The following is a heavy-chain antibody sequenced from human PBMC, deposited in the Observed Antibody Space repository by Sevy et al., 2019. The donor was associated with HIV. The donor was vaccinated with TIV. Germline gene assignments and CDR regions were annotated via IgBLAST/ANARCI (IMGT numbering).Heavy chain of an antibody. CDR1: GDTFGNSA. D-gene: IGHD1-1*01. V-gene: IGHV1-69*13. Sequence: ASVKVSCKASGDTFGNSAIAWVRQAPGQGLEWMGGIIPVFGSANSAQKFQDRVTITADVSTSTAYMELRSLRSEDTAVYYCARSNPDGYNYSYYYGMDVWGQGTTVTVSS. CDR3: ARSNPDGYNYSYYYGMDV. J-gene: IGHJ6*02. CDR2: IIPVFGSA.